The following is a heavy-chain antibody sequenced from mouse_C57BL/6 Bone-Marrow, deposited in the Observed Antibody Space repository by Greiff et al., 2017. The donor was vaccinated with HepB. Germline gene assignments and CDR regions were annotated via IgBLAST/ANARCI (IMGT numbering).Heavy chain of an antibody. J-gene: IGHJ4*01. Sequence: EVQGVESGGGLVKPGGSLKLSCAASGFTFSDYGMHWVRQAPGKGLEWVAYISSGSSTIYYADTVKGRFTISRDNAKNTLFLQMTSLRSEDTAMYYCAVYYDYDYYAMDYWGQGTSVTVSS. CDR3: AVYYDYDYYAMDY. V-gene: IGHV5-17*01. D-gene: IGHD2-4*01. CDR1: GFTFSDYG. CDR2: ISSGSSTI.